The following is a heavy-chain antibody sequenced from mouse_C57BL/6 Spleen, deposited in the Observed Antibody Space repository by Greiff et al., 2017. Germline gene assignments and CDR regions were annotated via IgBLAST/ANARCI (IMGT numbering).Heavy chain of an antibody. J-gene: IGHJ3*01. CDR2: ISYDGSN. Sequence: EVQLQQSGPGLVKPSQSLSLTCSVTGYSITSGYYWNWIRQFPGNKLEWMGYISYDGSNNYNPSLKNRISITRDTSKNQFFLKLNSVTTEDTATYYCASFTTVVAPGFAYWGQGTLVTVSA. D-gene: IGHD1-1*01. CDR3: ASFTTVVAPGFAY. CDR1: GYSITSGYY. V-gene: IGHV3-6*01.